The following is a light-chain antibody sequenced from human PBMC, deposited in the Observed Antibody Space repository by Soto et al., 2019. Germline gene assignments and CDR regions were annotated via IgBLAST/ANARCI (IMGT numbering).Light chain of an antibody. V-gene: IGKV2-30*01. CDR1: QSLVYSDGIAY. J-gene: IGKJ5*01. CDR3: MQATRWPIT. Sequence: DVVMTQSPLSLPVTLGQPASISCRSNQSLVYSDGIAYFSWFQQRPGRSPRRLIYKVSNRDSGVPARFSGSGSGTDFALQISRVEADDVGVYYCMQATRWPITFGHGTRLEIK. CDR2: KVS.